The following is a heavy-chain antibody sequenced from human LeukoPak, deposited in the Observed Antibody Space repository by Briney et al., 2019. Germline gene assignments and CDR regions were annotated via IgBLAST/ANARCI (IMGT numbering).Heavy chain of an antibody. CDR1: GFTFSDYS. CDR3: AKGHRSSWSYYFDY. CDR2: IQNDGSNE. Sequence: PGGSLRLSCAASGFTFSDYSMNWVRQATGKGLEWVAYIQNDGSNEQYADSVKGRFTISRDNSKNTLYLQMNSLRAEDTAVYYCAKGHRSSWSYYFDYWGQGTLVTVSS. V-gene: IGHV3-30*04. J-gene: IGHJ4*02. D-gene: IGHD6-13*01.